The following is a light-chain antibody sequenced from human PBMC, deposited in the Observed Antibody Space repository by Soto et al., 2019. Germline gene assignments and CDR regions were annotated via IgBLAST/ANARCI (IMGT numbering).Light chain of an antibody. CDR2: GAS. V-gene: IGKV3-20*01. Sequence: DIVLTQSPDTLSLSPGERATLSCRASQTVSSSSLAWYQQKPGQAPRLLIYGASSRATGIPDRFSGSGSGTDFTLTISRLEPEDFAVYYCQQYGSSPFTFGPGTKVDI. CDR1: QTVSSSS. CDR3: QQYGSSPFT. J-gene: IGKJ3*01.